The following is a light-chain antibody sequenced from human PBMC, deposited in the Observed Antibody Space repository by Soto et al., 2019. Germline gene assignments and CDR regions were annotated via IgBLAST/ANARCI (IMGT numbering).Light chain of an antibody. CDR2: KAS. V-gene: IGKV1-5*03. CDR3: QQYDSYPYT. J-gene: IGKJ2*01. CDR1: QSISTW. Sequence: EIQMTQSPSTLAASVGDRVTITCPASQSISTWLAWYQQKPGKAPKVLIYKASSLESGVPPRFSGGGSGTEFTLTISSLQPGDFATYYCQQYDSYPYTFGQGTKLEIK.